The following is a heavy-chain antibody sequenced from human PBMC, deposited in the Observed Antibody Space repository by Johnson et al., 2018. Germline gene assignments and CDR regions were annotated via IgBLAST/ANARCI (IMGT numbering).Heavy chain of an antibody. CDR3: ARDLGYNALDI. V-gene: IGHV3-74*01. D-gene: IGHD1-1*01. J-gene: IGHJ3*02. CDR1: GFTFSYNW. Sequence: VQLVESGGGLVQPGGSLRLSCAASGFTFSYNWMHWVRQAPGKGLVWVSRIHSDGSSTNYADSVKGRFTISRDNAKNTLYLQMTSLRDEDTAVYYCARDLGYNALDIWGQGTMVTVSS. CDR2: IHSDGSST.